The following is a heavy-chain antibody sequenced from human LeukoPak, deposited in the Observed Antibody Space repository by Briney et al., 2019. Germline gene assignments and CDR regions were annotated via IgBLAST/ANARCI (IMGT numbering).Heavy chain of an antibody. D-gene: IGHD6-19*01. CDR1: GFTLSSDW. V-gene: IGHV3-7*01. CDR3: ASGYSSGRGNDWFDP. Sequence: PGGSLRLSCAASGFTLSSDWMSWVRQVPGKGLEWVANIKQDGSEKYYVDSVKGRFTISRDNAKNSLYLQMNSLRAEDTAVYYCASGYSSGRGNDWFDPWGQGTLVTVSS. CDR2: IKQDGSEK. J-gene: IGHJ5*02.